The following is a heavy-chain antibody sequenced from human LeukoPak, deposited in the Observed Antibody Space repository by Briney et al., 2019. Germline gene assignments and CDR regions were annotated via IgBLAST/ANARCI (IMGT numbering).Heavy chain of an antibody. D-gene: IGHD6-6*01. J-gene: IGHJ3*02. CDR1: GGSISSGSYY. V-gene: IGHV4-61*02. CDR3: AREVSSSSWRAFDI. Sequence: SETLSLTCTVSGGSISSGSYYWSWIRQPAGKGLEWIGRIYTSGSTNYNPSLKSRVTISVDTSKNQFSLKLSSVTAADTAVYYCAREVSSSSWRAFDIWGQGTMVTVSS. CDR2: IYTSGST.